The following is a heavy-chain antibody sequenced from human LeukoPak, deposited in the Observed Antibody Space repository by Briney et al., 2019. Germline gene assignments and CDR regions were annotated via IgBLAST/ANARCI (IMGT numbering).Heavy chain of an antibody. CDR1: GFTFSSYN. D-gene: IGHD3-22*01. Sequence: GGSLRLSCAASGFTFSSYNMNWVRQAPGKGLEWVSSITSSSTYIYYADSVKGRFTISRDNAKNTLNLQMNSLRAEDTAVYYCARDLGQYYDTSDNWFDPWGQGTLVTVSS. CDR3: ARDLGQYYDTSDNWFDP. J-gene: IGHJ5*02. CDR2: ITSSSTYI. V-gene: IGHV3-21*01.